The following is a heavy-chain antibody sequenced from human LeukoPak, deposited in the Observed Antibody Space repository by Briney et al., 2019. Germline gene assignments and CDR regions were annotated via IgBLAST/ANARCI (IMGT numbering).Heavy chain of an antibody. J-gene: IGHJ1*01. CDR2: ISSSGSTI. V-gene: IGHV3-48*04. CDR1: GFTFSSYA. CDR3: ARHSSGSSTSEYFQH. Sequence: PGGSLRLSCAASGFTFSSYAMSWVRQAPGKGLEWVSYISSSGSTIYYADSVKGRFTISRDNAKNSLYLQMNSLRAEDTALYHCARHSSGSSTSEYFQHWGQGTLVTVSS. D-gene: IGHD6-19*01.